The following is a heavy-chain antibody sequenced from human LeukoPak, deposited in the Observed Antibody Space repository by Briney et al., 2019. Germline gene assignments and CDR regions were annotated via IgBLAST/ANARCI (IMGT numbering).Heavy chain of an antibody. CDR2: ISTKGGTT. V-gene: IGHV3-64*01. CDR3: AKDRGTMVRGVTTDAFDI. CDR1: GFTFSTYA. J-gene: IGHJ3*02. D-gene: IGHD3-10*01. Sequence: PGGSLRLSCAASGFTFSTYALHWVRQAPGKGLEYVSGISTKGGTTYYANSVKGRFTISRDNSKNTLYLQMGSLRAEDTAVYYCAKDRGTMVRGVTTDAFDIWGQGTMVTVSS.